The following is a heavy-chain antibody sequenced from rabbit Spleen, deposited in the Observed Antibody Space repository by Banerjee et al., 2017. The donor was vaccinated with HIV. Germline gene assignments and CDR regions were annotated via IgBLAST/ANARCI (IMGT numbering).Heavy chain of an antibody. J-gene: IGHJ4*01. CDR3: ARDDGTAGDFNL. CDR2: IYAGSSGRT. V-gene: IGHV1S45*01. CDR1: GFSFSSSHW. Sequence: QEQLVEYGGDLVQPGASLTLTCTASGFSFSSSHWICWVRQAPGKGLEWIACIYAGSSGRTYNASWAKGRFTISKTSSTTVTLQMTSLTAADTATYFCARDDGTAGDFNLWGPGTLVTVS. D-gene: IGHD2-1*01.